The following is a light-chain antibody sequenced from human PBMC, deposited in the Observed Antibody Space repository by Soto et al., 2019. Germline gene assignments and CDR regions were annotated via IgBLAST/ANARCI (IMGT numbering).Light chain of an antibody. CDR2: KAS. J-gene: IGKJ1*01. V-gene: IGKV1-5*03. CDR1: QTISSW. Sequence: DYQVTQYTSTLSGSVGDRVTITCRASQTISSWLAWYQQKPGKAPKLLIYKASTLKSGVPSRFSGSGSGTEFTLTISSLQPEDFATYYCLLDFRYFWAFGQGTKV. CDR3: LLDFRYFWA.